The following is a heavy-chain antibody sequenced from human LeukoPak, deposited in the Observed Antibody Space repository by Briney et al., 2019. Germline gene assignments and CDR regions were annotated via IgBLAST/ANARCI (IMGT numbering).Heavy chain of an antibody. CDR1: GFTFSTYT. D-gene: IGHD6-19*01. J-gene: IGHJ4*02. CDR3: AKDWRDSSGWYPSYYFDY. V-gene: IGHV3-23*01. Sequence: GGSLRLSCAASGFTFSTYTMAWVRQAPGGGPEWVSGIGGDGGGGTYYADSVRGRFAISRDNSKSTLYLQMNSLRVEDTAVYYCAKDWRDSSGWYPSYYFDYWGQGTLVTVSS. CDR2: IGGDGGGGT.